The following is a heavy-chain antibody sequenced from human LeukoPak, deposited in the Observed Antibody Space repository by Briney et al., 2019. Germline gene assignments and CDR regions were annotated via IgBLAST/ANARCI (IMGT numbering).Heavy chain of an antibody. CDR1: GGSISSSNYY. Sequence: PSETLSLTCTVSGGSISSSNYYWGWIRQPPGKGLEWIGSIFYTGSTYYNPSLKSRVTISVDTSKNQFSLKLTSVTAADTAVYYCARDTRYYYDSSPGFDYWGQGTLVTVSS. D-gene: IGHD3-22*01. CDR2: IFYTGST. J-gene: IGHJ4*02. V-gene: IGHV4-39*07. CDR3: ARDTRYYYDSSPGFDY.